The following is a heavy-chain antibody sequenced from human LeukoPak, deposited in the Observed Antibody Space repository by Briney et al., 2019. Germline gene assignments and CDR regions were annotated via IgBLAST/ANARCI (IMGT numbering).Heavy chain of an antibody. CDR3: ARDRSLTPYGPGTYPGYYFDY. CDR1: GFTFSSYG. V-gene: IGHV3-33*01. Sequence: PVGSLRLSCAASGFTFSSYGMHWVRQAPGKGLEWVAVIWYDGSNKYYADSVKGRFTISRDNSKNTLYLQMNSLRAEDTAVYYCARDRSLTPYGPGTYPGYYFDYWGQGTLVTVSS. D-gene: IGHD3-10*01. CDR2: IWYDGSNK. J-gene: IGHJ4*02.